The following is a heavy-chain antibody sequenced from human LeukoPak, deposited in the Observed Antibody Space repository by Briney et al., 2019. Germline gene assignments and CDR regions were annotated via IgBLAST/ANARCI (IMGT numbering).Heavy chain of an antibody. V-gene: IGHV1-69*05. J-gene: IGHJ5*02. CDR3: ARVGGSWNRYDP. CDR1: GGTFSSYA. D-gene: IGHD6-13*01. CDR2: IIPVFGTA. Sequence: SVKVSCKASGGTFSSYAISWVRQAPGQGLEWMGGIIPVFGTANYAQKFQGRVTMTRDTSTSTVYMELSSLRSEDTAVYYCARVGGSWNRYDPWGQGTLVTVSS.